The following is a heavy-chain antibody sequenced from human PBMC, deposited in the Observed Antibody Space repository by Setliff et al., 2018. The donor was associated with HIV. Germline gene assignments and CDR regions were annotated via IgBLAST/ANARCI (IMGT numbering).Heavy chain of an antibody. CDR3: ARPYDYVWGSYRYWDAFDI. CDR2: IYPGDSDT. J-gene: IGHJ3*02. D-gene: IGHD3-16*02. V-gene: IGHV5-51*01. Sequence: GESLKISCKGSGYSFPSYWIGWVRQMPGKGLEWMGIIYPGDSDTRYSPSFQGQITISADKSISTAYLQWSSLKASDTAMYYCARPYDYVWGSYRYWDAFDIWGQGTMVTVSS. CDR1: GYSFPSYW.